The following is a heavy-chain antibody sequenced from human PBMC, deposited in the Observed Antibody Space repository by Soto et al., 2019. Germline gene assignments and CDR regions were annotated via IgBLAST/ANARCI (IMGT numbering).Heavy chain of an antibody. CDR3: ARETVVVAAGWFDP. V-gene: IGHV1-46*01. Sequence: QVQLVQSGAEVKKPGASVKLSCKASGYTFTSSYIHWVRQPPGQGPGWMGIINPDSGTTSYVQKFQGRVTMTRDTSTSTVYMDLSSLRSEDTAVYYCARETVVVAAGWFDPWGQGTLVTVSS. CDR2: INPDSGTT. J-gene: IGHJ5*02. CDR1: GYTFTSSY. D-gene: IGHD2-15*01.